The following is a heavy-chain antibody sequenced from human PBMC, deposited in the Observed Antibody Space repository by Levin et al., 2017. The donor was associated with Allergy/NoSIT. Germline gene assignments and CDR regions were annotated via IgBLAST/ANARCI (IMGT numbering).Heavy chain of an antibody. CDR3: ARDPGEYYDFWSGYHRFDY. CDR2: ISAYNGNT. CDR1: GYTFTSYG. V-gene: IGHV1-18*01. D-gene: IGHD3-3*01. J-gene: IGHJ4*02. Sequence: EASVKVSCKASGYTFTSYGISWVRQAPGQGLEWMGWISAYNGNTNYAQKLQGRVTMTTDTSTSTAYMELRSLRSDDTAVYYCARDPGEYYDFWSGYHRFDYWGQGTLVTVSS.